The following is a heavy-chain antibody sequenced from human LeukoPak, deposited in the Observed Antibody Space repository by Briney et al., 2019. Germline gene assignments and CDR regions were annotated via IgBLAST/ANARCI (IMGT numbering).Heavy chain of an antibody. CDR2: ISSSSSYI. CDR1: GFTFSSYS. V-gene: IGHV3-21*01. J-gene: IGHJ6*04. Sequence: GGSLRLSCAASGFTFSSYSMNWVRQAPGKGLEWVSSISSSSSYIYYADSVKGRFTISRDNAKNSLYLQMNSLRAEDTAVYYCARDLTSKLDVWGKGPRSPSPQ. CDR3: ARDLTSKLDV.